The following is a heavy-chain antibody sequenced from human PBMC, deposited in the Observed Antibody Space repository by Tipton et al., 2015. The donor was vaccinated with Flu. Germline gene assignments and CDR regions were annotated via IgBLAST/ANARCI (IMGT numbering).Heavy chain of an antibody. Sequence: TLSLTCAVSGYSIRSSNYYWGWIRQPPGKGLEWIATIHRSGSTKYNPSLKSRVTISVDTSKNQFSLRLNSVTAADTAVYYCARRDYSNYVSDPKNWFDPWGQGTLVTVSS. D-gene: IGHD4-11*01. CDR2: IHRSGST. CDR3: ARRDYSNYVSDPKNWFDP. CDR1: GYSIRSSNYY. V-gene: IGHV4-38-2*01. J-gene: IGHJ5*02.